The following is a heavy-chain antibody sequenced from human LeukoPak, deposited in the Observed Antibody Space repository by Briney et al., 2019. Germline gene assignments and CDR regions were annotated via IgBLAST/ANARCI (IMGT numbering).Heavy chain of an antibody. CDR3: ARLRFWSPAENYYFDY. CDR2: INPNSGGT. Sequence: GASVKVSFKASGYTFTGYYMHWVRQAPGQGLEWMGRINPNSGGTNYAQKFQGRVTMTRDTSISTAYMELSRLRSDDTAVYYCARLRFWSPAENYYFDYWGQGTLVTVSS. D-gene: IGHD3-3*01. CDR1: GYTFTGYY. J-gene: IGHJ4*02. V-gene: IGHV1-2*06.